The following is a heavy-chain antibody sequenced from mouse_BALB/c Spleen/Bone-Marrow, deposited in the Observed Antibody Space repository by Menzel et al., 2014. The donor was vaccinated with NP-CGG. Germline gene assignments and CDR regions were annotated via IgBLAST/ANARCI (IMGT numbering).Heavy chain of an antibody. CDR3: AREGYGNYAY. CDR1: GYTLTSYT. Sequence: QVQLQQPGAELARPGASVKMSCKASGYTLTSYTMHWVKQRPGQGLEWIGYINPSSGYTNYNQKFKDKATLTADKSSSTAYMQLSSLTSEDSAVYYCAREGYGNYAYWGQGTLVTVSA. D-gene: IGHD2-10*02. CDR2: INPSSGYT. V-gene: IGHV1-4*01. J-gene: IGHJ3*01.